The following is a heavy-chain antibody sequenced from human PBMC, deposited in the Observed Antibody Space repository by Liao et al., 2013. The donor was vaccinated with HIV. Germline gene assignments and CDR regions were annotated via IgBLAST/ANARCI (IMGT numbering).Heavy chain of an antibody. J-gene: IGHJ1*01. D-gene: IGHD1-26*01. V-gene: IGHV4-4*07. CDR3: ARLQHSGTHYTEYFQY. CDR2: VSASGST. CDR1: GGSISSYY. Sequence: QVQLQESGPGLVKPSETLSLTCTVSGGSISSYYWSWIRQPAGRGLEWIGRVSASGSTNYNPSLKSRATISVDTPKNQFSLKLTSVTAADTAVYYCARLQHSGTHYTEYFQYWGQGTLVTVSS.